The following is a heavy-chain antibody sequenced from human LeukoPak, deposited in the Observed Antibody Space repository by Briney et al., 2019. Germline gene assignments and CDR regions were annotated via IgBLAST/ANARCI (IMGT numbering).Heavy chain of an antibody. J-gene: IGHJ4*02. V-gene: IGHV3-74*01. D-gene: IGHD6-13*01. CDR2: MNTDGSDR. Sequence: VGSLRLSCAASGFSFNTYWMHWVRQVPGKGLVWVSGMNTDGSDRSYADSVKGRFTISRDNAKNTLYLQMNSLRAEDTAVYYCARDHSSWEVPSDYWGQGTLVTVSS. CDR1: GFSFNTYW. CDR3: ARDHSSWEVPSDY.